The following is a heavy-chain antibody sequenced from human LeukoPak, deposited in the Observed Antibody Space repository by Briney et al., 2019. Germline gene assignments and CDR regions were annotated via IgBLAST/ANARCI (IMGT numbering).Heavy chain of an antibody. CDR3: ARGESLLMVYTMTFDF. J-gene: IGHJ4*02. Sequence: GGSLRLSCAASGFTFSDYYMSWIRQAPGKGLEWVSYISSSGSTIYYADSVKGRFTISRDNARNSLYLQMNSLRAEDTAMYYCARGESLLMVYTMTFDFWGLGTLVTVSS. V-gene: IGHV3-11*01. CDR1: GFTFSDYY. CDR2: ISSSGSTI. D-gene: IGHD2-8*01.